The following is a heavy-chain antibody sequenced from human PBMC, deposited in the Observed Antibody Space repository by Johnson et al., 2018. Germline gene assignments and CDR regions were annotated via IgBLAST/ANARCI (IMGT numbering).Heavy chain of an antibody. Sequence: VQLVQSGGGLVQPGGSLRLSCAASGFTVSSNYMSWVRQAPGKGLEWVSVIYSGGSTYYADSVKGRFTISRDNTKNTLYLQMNSLRAEDTAVYYWASDRVTNARGHNYYYYYYMDVWGKGTTVTVSS. V-gene: IGHV3-66*02. CDR1: GFTVSSNY. D-gene: IGHD2-21*02. CDR2: IYSGGST. J-gene: IGHJ6*03. CDR3: ASDRVTNARGHNYYYYYYMDV.